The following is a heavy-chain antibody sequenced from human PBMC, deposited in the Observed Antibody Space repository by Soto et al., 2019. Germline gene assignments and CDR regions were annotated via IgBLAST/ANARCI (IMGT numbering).Heavy chain of an antibody. V-gene: IGHV3-23*01. D-gene: IGHD3-3*01. CDR2: ISGSGGST. J-gene: IGHJ6*02. Sequence: PGGSLRLSCAASGFTLSSYAMSWVRQAPGKGLEWVSAISGSGGSTYYADSVKGRFTISRDNSKNTLYLQMNSLRAEDTAVYYCAKDPGYDFWSGSGYGMDVWGQGTTVTVSS. CDR3: AKDPGYDFWSGSGYGMDV. CDR1: GFTLSSYA.